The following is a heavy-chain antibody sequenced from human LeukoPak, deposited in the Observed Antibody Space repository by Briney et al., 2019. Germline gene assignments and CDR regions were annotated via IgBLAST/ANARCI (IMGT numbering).Heavy chain of an antibody. CDR1: GYTFTNYA. V-gene: IGHV1-3*03. CDR2: INTGNGNT. D-gene: IGHD3-10*01. J-gene: IGHJ4*02. Sequence: GASVKVSCKASGYTFTNYAMHWVRQAPGQRLEWMGWINTGNGNTKYSQEFQGRVTITRDTSASTAYMELSSLRSEDMAVYYCAREGSMVRGVGIFGFDYWGQGTLVTVSS. CDR3: AREGSMVRGVGIFGFDY.